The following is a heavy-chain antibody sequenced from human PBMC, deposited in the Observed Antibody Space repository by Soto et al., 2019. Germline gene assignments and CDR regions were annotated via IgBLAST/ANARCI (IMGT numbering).Heavy chain of an antibody. CDR1: GYTLTELS. D-gene: IGHD5-12*01. J-gene: IGHJ6*02. CDR2: FDPEDGET. CDR3: ATASIGMATIKYYYYGMDV. Sequence: QVPLVQSGAEVKKPGASVKVSCKVSGYTLTELSMHWVRQAPGKGLEWMGGFDPEDGETIYAQKFQGRVTMTEDTSTDTAYMELSSLRSEDTAVYNCATASIGMATIKYYYYGMDVWGQGTTVTVSS. V-gene: IGHV1-24*01.